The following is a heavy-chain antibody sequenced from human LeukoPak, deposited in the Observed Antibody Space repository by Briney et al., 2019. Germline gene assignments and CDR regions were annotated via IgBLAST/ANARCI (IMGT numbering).Heavy chain of an antibody. D-gene: IGHD6-13*01. V-gene: IGHV3-33*01. Sequence: GRSLRLSCAASGFTFSSYGMHWVRQAPGKGLEWVAVIWYDGSNKYYADSVKGRFTISRDNSKNTLYLQMNSLRAEDTAVYYCARGVMAAAATYNWFDPWGQGTLVTVSS. J-gene: IGHJ5*02. CDR2: IWYDGSNK. CDR3: ARGVMAAAATYNWFDP. CDR1: GFTFSSYG.